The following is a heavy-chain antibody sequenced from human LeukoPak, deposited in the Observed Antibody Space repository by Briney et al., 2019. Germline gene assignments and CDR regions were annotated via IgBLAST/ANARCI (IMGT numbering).Heavy chain of an antibody. Sequence: ASVKVSCKASGGTFSSYGISWVRQAPGQGLEWMGWISAYNGNTNYAQKLQGRVTMTTDTSTSTAYMELRSLRSDDTVVYYCARIFLSVVAPKRWFDPWGQGTLVTVSS. CDR2: ISAYNGNT. CDR1: GGTFSSYG. CDR3: ARIFLSVVAPKRWFDP. V-gene: IGHV1-18*01. D-gene: IGHD4-23*01. J-gene: IGHJ5*02.